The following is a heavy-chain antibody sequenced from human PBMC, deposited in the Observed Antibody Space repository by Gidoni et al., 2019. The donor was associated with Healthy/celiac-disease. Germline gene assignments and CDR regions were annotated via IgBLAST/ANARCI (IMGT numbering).Heavy chain of an antibody. CDR2: IYSGGST. Sequence: ELQLVESGGGLIQPGGSLRLSCAASGFTFSSNYMSWVRQAPGKGLEWVSVIYSGGSTYYADSVKGRFTISRDNSKNTLYLQMNSLRAEDTAVYYCATLSGGSFVSWYFDLWGRGTLVTVSS. CDR3: ATLSGGSFVSWYFDL. J-gene: IGHJ2*01. D-gene: IGHD3-16*01. CDR1: GFTFSSNY. V-gene: IGHV3-53*01.